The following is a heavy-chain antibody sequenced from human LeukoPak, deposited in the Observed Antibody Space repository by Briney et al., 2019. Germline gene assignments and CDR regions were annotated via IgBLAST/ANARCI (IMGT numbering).Heavy chain of an antibody. CDR2: IDPSDSYT. CDR1: GYSFTIYW. D-gene: IGHD3-9*01. V-gene: IGHV5-10-1*01. CDR3: ARPVLRYLDGMDV. J-gene: IGHJ6*02. Sequence: GESLKLSCKGSGYSFTIYWISWVRQMPGKGLEWMGRIDPSDSYTSYSPSFQGHVTISADKSISTAYLQWSRLKASDTAMYYCARPVLRYLDGMDVWAQGTTVTVSS.